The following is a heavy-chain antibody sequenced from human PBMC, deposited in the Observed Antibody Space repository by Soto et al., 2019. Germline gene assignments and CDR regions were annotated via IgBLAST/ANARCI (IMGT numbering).Heavy chain of an antibody. V-gene: IGHV4-31*03. CDR1: GGSISSGSYY. Sequence: QVQLQESGPGLVKPSQTLSLTCTVSGGSISSGSYYWSWIRQHPGKGLEWIGYISYSGSTYYNASLRSRVTISTDAPKNQFFLKLSSVTAADTAVYYCARGVLCWGQGTLVTVSS. D-gene: IGHD3-10*01. J-gene: IGHJ4*02. CDR2: ISYSGST. CDR3: ARGVLC.